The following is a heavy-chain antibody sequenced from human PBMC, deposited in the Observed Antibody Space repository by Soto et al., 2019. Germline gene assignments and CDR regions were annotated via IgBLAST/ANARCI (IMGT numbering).Heavy chain of an antibody. CDR2: ISGSGGST. Sequence: GSLRLSCAASGFTFSSYAMSWVRQAPGKGLEWVSAISGSGGSTYYADSVKGRFTISRDNSKNTLYLQMNSLRAEDTAVYYCAKVKYYGTGSYYRASRFDYWGQGTLVTVSS. J-gene: IGHJ4*02. CDR1: GFTFSSYA. V-gene: IGHV3-23*01. CDR3: AKVKYYGTGSYYRASRFDY. D-gene: IGHD3-10*01.